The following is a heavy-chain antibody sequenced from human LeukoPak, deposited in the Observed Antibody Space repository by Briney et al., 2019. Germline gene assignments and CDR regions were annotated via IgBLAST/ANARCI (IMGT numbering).Heavy chain of an antibody. CDR1: GLTFSSYW. CDR2: ISSDGSTT. V-gene: IGHV3-74*01. Sequence: GGSLRLSCAASGLTFSSYWMHWVRQAPGKGLVWVSRISSDGSTTSYADSVKGRFTISRDNSKNTLYLQMNSLRAEDTAVYYCARDNYGGNFDYWGQGTLVTVSS. CDR3: ARDNYGGNFDY. D-gene: IGHD4-23*01. J-gene: IGHJ4*02.